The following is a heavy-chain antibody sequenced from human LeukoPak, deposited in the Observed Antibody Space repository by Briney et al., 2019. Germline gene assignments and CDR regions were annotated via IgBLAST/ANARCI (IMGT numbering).Heavy chain of an antibody. J-gene: IGHJ4*02. V-gene: IGHV3-48*01. CDR3: AKRAPYMVATDY. CDR1: GFTFSSYS. Sequence: PGGSLRLSCAASGFTFSSYSMNWVRQAPGKGLEWVSYISSSSNTIFYADSVKGRFTISRDNAKNSLYLQMNSLRAEDTAVYYCAKRAPYMVATDYWGQGTLVTVSS. D-gene: IGHD5-12*01. CDR2: ISSSSNTI.